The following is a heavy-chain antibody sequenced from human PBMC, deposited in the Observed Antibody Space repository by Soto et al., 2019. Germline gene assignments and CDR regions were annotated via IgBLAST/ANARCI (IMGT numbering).Heavy chain of an antibody. J-gene: IGHJ6*02. CDR3: ATSRWGGRIFNYYYYGMDV. V-gene: IGHV1-69*01. Sequence: QVQLVQSGAEVKQPGSSVKVSCKASGGTFSSYAISWVRQAPGQGLEWMGGIIPIFGTANYAQKFQGRVTITADESTSTAYMELSSLRSEDTAVYYCATSRWGGRIFNYYYYGMDVWGQGTTVTVSS. CDR1: GGTFSSYA. D-gene: IGHD6-13*01. CDR2: IIPIFGTA.